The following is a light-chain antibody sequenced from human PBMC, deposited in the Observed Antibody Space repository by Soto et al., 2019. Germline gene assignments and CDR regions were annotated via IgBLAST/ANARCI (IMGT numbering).Light chain of an antibody. CDR1: SSDVGGYNY. J-gene: IGLJ3*02. CDR2: DVS. V-gene: IGLV2-14*01. CDR3: SAYISGSLS. Sequence: QSALTQPASVSGSPGQSITFSCTGTSSDVGGYNYVSWYQQNPGKAPRLMIYDVSNRPLGVSNRFSGSKSGNTASLTISGLQAEDEADYYCSAYISGSLSFGGGTKVTVL.